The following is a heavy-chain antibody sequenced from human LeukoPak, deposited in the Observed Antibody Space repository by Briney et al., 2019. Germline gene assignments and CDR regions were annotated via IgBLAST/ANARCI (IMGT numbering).Heavy chain of an antibody. D-gene: IGHD1-26*01. CDR3: ARRWRIVGAEVAFDI. CDR2: IYPGDSDA. J-gene: IGHJ3*02. V-gene: IGHV5-51*01. CDR1: GYRFTNYW. Sequence: GEALEISWKGSGYRFTNYWSGWGRRLPGKGLGGVGIIYPGDSDARYSPSFHGQVTISADKSISTAYLQWSSLKASDTAMYYCARRWRIVGAEVAFDIWGQGTMVTVSS.